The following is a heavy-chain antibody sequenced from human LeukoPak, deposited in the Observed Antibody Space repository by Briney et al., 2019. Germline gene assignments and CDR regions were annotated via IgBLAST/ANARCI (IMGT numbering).Heavy chain of an antibody. CDR2: IYYSGST. CDR3: ARRGLYYDSSGYHPFDY. CDR1: GGSISSSSYY. Sequence: SETLSLTCTVSGGSISSSSYYWGWIRQPPGKGLEWIGSIYYSGSTYYNPSLKGRVTISVDTSKNQFSLKLSSVTAADTAVYYCARRGLYYDSSGYHPFDYWGQGTLVTVSS. V-gene: IGHV4-39*01. J-gene: IGHJ4*02. D-gene: IGHD3-22*01.